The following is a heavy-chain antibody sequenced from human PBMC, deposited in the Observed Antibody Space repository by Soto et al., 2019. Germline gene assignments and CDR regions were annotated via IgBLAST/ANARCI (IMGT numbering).Heavy chain of an antibody. V-gene: IGHV4-61*01. CDR3: ASYSDSSGYLAYFGY. CDR1: GGSVSSGTYY. Sequence: SETLSLTCTVSGGSVSSGTYYWNWIRQPPGKGLEWIGYIYYSGSTHYNPSLKSRVTISLDTSKNQFSLELDSVTAADTAVYFCASYSDSSGYLAYFGYWGQGTLVTVYS. CDR2: IYYSGST. J-gene: IGHJ4*02. D-gene: IGHD3-22*01.